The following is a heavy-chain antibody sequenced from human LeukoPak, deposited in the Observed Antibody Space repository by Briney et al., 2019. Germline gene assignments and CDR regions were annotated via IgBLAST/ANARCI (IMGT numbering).Heavy chain of an antibody. Sequence: SETLPLTCTVSGGSISSYYWSWIRQPAGKGLEWIGRIYTSGSTNYNPSLKSRVTMSVDTSKDQFSLKLSSVTAADTAVYYCARDLGYCSSTSCYLDAFDIWGQGTMVTVSS. D-gene: IGHD2-2*01. J-gene: IGHJ3*02. CDR1: GGSISSYY. CDR2: IYTSGST. V-gene: IGHV4-4*07. CDR3: ARDLGYCSSTSCYLDAFDI.